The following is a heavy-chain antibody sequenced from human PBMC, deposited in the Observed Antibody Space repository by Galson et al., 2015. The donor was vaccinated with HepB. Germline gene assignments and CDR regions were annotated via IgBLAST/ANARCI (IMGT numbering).Heavy chain of an antibody. Sequence: SLRLSCAASGFTFSNYWMSNYWMSWVRQAPGKGLEWVANIKQDGSEKYYVDSVMGRFTISRDNAKNSVYLQMNSLRVEDTAVYYCAAWKGAPYSYGSPEGYYFDSWGQGTLVTVSS. CDR3: AAWKGAPYSYGSPEGYYFDS. CDR2: IKQDGSEK. D-gene: IGHD5-18*01. CDR1: GFTFSNYWMSNYW. J-gene: IGHJ4*02. V-gene: IGHV3-7*05.